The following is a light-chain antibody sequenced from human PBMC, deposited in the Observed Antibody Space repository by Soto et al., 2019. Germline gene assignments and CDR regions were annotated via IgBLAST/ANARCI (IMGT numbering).Light chain of an antibody. CDR3: QQSYSTPPV. J-gene: IGKJ3*01. V-gene: IGKV1-39*01. CDR1: QSISSS. CDR2: AAS. Sequence: DIQMTQSPSSLSASVGDRVTITCRASQSISSSLNWYQQKPGKAPKLLIYAASSLQSGVPSRFSGSGSGTDVTLTISSLQPEDFATYYCQQSYSTPPVFGPGTKVDIK.